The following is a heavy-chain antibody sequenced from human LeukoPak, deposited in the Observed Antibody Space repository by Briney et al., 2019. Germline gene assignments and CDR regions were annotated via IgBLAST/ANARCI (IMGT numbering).Heavy chain of an antibody. Sequence: VGSLRLSCAASGFTFSNYAMSWVRQAPGKGLEWVSAISGSGGSTYYAGSVKGRFTISRDNSKNTLYLQMNSLRAEDTAVYYCAKDLHVREGTAFDIWGQGTMVTVSS. V-gene: IGHV3-23*01. D-gene: IGHD1-1*01. J-gene: IGHJ3*02. CDR1: GFTFSNYA. CDR3: AKDLHVREGTAFDI. CDR2: ISGSGGST.